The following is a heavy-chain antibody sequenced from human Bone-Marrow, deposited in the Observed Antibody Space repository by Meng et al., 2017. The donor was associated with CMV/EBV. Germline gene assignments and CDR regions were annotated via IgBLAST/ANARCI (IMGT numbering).Heavy chain of an antibody. CDR1: GFTFSSYA. V-gene: IGHV3-30*04. CDR2: ISYDGSNK. CDR3: AREIVGATRWFDP. Sequence: LSLTCAASGFTFSSYAMHWVRQAPGKGLEWVAVISYDGSNKYYADSVKGRFTISRDNSKNTLYLQMNSLRAEDTAVYYCAREIVGATRWFDPWGQGTLVTVSS. D-gene: IGHD1-26*01. J-gene: IGHJ5*01.